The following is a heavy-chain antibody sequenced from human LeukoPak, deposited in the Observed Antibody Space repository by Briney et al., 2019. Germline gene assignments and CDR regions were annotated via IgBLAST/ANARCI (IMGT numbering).Heavy chain of an antibody. J-gene: IGHJ3*02. V-gene: IGHV1-8*02. CDR2: MNPNSGNT. Sequence: ASVKVSCKASGYTFTSYDINWVRQATGQGLEWMGWMNPNSGNTGYAQKFQGRVTMTRDTSTSTVYMELSSLRSEDTAVYYCARDVYCSSTSCFPGNAFDIWGQGTMATVSS. CDR1: GYTFTSYD. CDR3: ARDVYCSSTSCFPGNAFDI. D-gene: IGHD2-2*01.